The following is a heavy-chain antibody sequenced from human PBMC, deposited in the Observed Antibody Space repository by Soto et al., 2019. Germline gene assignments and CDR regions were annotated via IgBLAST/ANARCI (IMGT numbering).Heavy chain of an antibody. J-gene: IGHJ5*02. V-gene: IGHV6-1*01. Sequence: SQTLSLTCAISGDSVSSNSAAWNWIRQSPSRGLEWLGRTYYRSKWYNDYAVSVKSRITINPGTSKNQFSLQLKSVTPEDTAVYYFARDRETYYYDSSRRGWFDPWGQGTLVTVSS. D-gene: IGHD3-22*01. CDR2: TYYRSKWYN. CDR1: GDSVSSNSAA. CDR3: ARDRETYYYDSSRRGWFDP.